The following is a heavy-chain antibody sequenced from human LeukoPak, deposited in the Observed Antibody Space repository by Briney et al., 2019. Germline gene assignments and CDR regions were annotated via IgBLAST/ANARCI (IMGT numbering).Heavy chain of an antibody. CDR3: ARDSGTSIFGVVHGGIGDY. V-gene: IGHV1-18*01. CDR2: ISAYNGNT. J-gene: IGHJ4*02. CDR1: GYTFTSYG. Sequence: GASVKVSCKASGYTFTSYGISWVRQAPGQGLEWMGWISAYNGNTNYAQKLQGRVTMTTDTSTSTAYMELRSLRSDDTAVYYCARDSGTSIFGVVHGGIGDYWGQGTLVTVSS. D-gene: IGHD3-3*01.